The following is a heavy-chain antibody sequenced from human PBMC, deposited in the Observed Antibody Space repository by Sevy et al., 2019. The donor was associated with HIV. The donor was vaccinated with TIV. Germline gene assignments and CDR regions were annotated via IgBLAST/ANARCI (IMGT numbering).Heavy chain of an antibody. CDR3: ARGEGYCSGGSCYAWGAFDI. J-gene: IGHJ3*02. Sequence: GGSLRLSCAASGFTFSSYWMSWVRQAPGKGLEWVANIKQDGSEKYYMDSVKGRFTISRDNAKNSLYLQMNSLRAEDTAVYYCARGEGYCSGGSCYAWGAFDIWGQGTMVTVSS. CDR1: GFTFSSYW. CDR2: IKQDGSEK. D-gene: IGHD2-15*01. V-gene: IGHV3-7*03.